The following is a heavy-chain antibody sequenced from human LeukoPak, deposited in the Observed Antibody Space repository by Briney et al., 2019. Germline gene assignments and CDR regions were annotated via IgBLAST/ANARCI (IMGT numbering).Heavy chain of an antibody. V-gene: IGHV4-34*01. CDR1: GGSFSGYY. CDR3: ASSGTNWFDP. CDR2: INHSGST. D-gene: IGHD1-1*01. J-gene: IGHJ5*02. Sequence: PSETLSLTCAAYGGSFSGYYWSWIRQPPGKGLEWIGEINHSGSTNYNPSLKSRVTVSVDTSKNQFSLKLSSVTAADTAVYYCASSGTNWFDPWGQGTLVTVSS.